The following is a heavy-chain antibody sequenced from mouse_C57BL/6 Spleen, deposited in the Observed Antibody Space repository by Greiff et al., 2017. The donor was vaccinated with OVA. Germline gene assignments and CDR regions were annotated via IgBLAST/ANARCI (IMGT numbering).Heavy chain of an antibody. D-gene: IGHD2-3*01. V-gene: IGHV1-22*01. J-gene: IGHJ4*01. CDR1: GYTFTDYN. Sequence: DVQLQESGPELVKPGASVKMSCKASGYTFTDYNMHWVKQSHGKSLEWIGYINPNNGGTSYNQKFKGKATLTVNKSSSTAYMELRSLTSEDSAVYYCARSDGYYEYYAMDYWGQGTSVTVSS. CDR3: ARSDGYYEYYAMDY. CDR2: INPNNGGT.